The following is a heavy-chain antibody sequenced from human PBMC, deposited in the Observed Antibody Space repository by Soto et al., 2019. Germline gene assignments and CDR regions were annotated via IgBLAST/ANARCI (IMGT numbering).Heavy chain of an antibody. D-gene: IGHD6-19*01. J-gene: IGHJ6*02. Sequence: SETLSLTCTVSGGSIRSSSYYWGCIRQPPGKGLEWIGSIYYSGSTYYNPSLKSRVTISVDTSKNQFSLKLSSVTAADTAVYYCVRDGRIAVAGTWYYYGMDVWGQGTTVT. CDR2: IYYSGST. V-gene: IGHV4-39*02. CDR3: VRDGRIAVAGTWYYYGMDV. CDR1: GGSIRSSSYY.